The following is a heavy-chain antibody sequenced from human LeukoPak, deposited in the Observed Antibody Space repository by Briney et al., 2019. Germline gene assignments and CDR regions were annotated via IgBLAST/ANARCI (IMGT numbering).Heavy chain of an antibody. J-gene: IGHJ4*02. CDR1: GFTFSSYA. CDR2: ISGSGGST. CDR3: AEDSQYCSGGSCYQGLDY. D-gene: IGHD2-15*01. V-gene: IGHV3-23*01. Sequence: PGGSLRLSCAASGFTFSSYAMSWVRQAPGKGLEWVSAISGSGGSTYYADSVRGRFTISRDNSKNTLYLQMNSLRAEDTAVYYCAEDSQYCSGGSCYQGLDYWGQGTLVTVSS.